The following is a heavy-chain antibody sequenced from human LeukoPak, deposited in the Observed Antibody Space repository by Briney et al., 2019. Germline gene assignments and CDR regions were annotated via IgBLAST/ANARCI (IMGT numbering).Heavy chain of an antibody. Sequence: PGGSLRLSCVASGFMFSDHYMDWVRQPPGKGLEWVGRIRNRARGYTTEYAASVEGRFTVSRDDSKNSLYLQMNSLKTEDTAVYYCARDQLDAVARFRFSLSNVASLDYWGQGTLVTVSS. CDR3: ARDQLDAVARFRFSLSNVASLDY. CDR2: IRNRARGYTT. D-gene: IGHD1-1*01. CDR1: GFMFSDHY. J-gene: IGHJ4*02. V-gene: IGHV3-72*01.